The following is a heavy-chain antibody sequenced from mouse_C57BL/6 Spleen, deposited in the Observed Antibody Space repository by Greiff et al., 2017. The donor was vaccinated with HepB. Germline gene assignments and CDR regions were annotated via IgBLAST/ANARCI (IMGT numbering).Heavy chain of an antibody. CDR2: IDPSDSYT. J-gene: IGHJ2*01. Sequence: VQLQQSGAELVKPGASVKLSCKASGYTFTSYWMQWVKQRPGQGLEWIGEIDPSDSYTNYNQKFKGKATLTVDTSSSTAYMQLSSLTSEDSAVYYCARSELRLHYFDYWGQGTTLTVSS. CDR1: GYTFTSYW. V-gene: IGHV1-50*01. D-gene: IGHD3-2*02. CDR3: ARSELRLHYFDY.